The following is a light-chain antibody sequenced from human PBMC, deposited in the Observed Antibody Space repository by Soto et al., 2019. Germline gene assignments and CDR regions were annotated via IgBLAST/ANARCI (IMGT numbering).Light chain of an antibody. J-gene: IGKJ2*01. CDR3: LQNNTYPYT. V-gene: IGKV1-17*01. Sequence: DIQMTQSPSSLSASVGDRVTITCRASQGIRSDLGWFQQKPGKAPKRLIYTASSLQSGVPSRFRGSGSGTEFSLTISSLQPEDFETYYCLQNNTYPYTFGQGTKVDIK. CDR1: QGIRSD. CDR2: TAS.